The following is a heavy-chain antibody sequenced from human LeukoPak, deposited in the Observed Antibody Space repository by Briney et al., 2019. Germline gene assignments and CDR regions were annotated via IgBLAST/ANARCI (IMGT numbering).Heavy chain of an antibody. CDR3: AKGRQWLVDAFDM. D-gene: IGHD6-19*01. V-gene: IGHV3-23*01. J-gene: IGHJ3*02. CDR2: ISGTGGST. Sequence: GGSLRPSCAASGFTFSSYAMSWVRQAPGKGLEWVSAISGTGGSTYYADSVKGRFTISRDNSRNTLYLQMNSLRAEDTAVYYCAKGRQWLVDAFDMWGQGTMVTVSS. CDR1: GFTFSSYA.